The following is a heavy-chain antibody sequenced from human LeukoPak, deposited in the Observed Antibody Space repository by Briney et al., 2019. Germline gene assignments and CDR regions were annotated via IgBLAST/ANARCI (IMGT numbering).Heavy chain of an antibody. D-gene: IGHD3-22*01. V-gene: IGHV3-74*01. CDR1: GFTFITYW. Sequence: GGSLRLSCAASGFTFITYWMHWVRQTPGKGLVWVSRINSDGSSTTYADSVKGRFTISRDNAKNTLYLQMNSLRAEDTAVYYCAKDHYYDSSGYSQGEPAGLIDYWGQGTLVTVSS. CDR3: AKDHYYDSSGYSQGEPAGLIDY. CDR2: INSDGSST. J-gene: IGHJ4*02.